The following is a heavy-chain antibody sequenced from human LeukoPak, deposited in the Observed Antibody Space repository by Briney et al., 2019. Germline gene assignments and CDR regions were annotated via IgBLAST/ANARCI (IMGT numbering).Heavy chain of an antibody. D-gene: IGHD3-22*01. CDR3: ARRRYYYDSSGSYYYYMDV. Sequence: GESLKISCKGSGYSFTSYWIGWVRQMPGKGLEWMGIIYPGDSDTRYSPSFQGQVTISADKSISTAYLQWSSLKASDTAMYYCARRRYYYDSSGSYYYYMDVWGKGTTVTVSS. CDR2: IYPGDSDT. J-gene: IGHJ6*03. CDR1: GYSFTSYW. V-gene: IGHV5-51*01.